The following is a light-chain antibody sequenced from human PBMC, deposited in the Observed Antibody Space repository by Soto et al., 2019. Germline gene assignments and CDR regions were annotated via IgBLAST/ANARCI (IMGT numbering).Light chain of an antibody. Sequence: EVGLTQSPGTVSLSAGDRATLSCRASQGVSSSLSAWHQQPPGQAPSLLIAGASSRATGTPDRFSGSGSGTVFTLTISILAPEDFAVYYWQQYASSQTFGQGTKVDIK. J-gene: IGKJ1*01. CDR1: QGVSSSL. V-gene: IGKV3-20*01. CDR2: GAS. CDR3: QQYASSQT.